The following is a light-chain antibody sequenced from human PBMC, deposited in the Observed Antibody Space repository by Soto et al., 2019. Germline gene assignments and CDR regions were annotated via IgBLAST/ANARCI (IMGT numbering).Light chain of an antibody. Sequence: EIVLTQSPVTLSLSPGERATLSCRASQSVTSYLAWYQQKPGQAPRLLISDASNRATGLPARFSGSGSGTDFTLTISSLEPEDFAVYYCQQRSDWPRTFGQGTKVDIK. CDR1: QSVTSY. V-gene: IGKV3-11*01. J-gene: IGKJ1*01. CDR3: QQRSDWPRT. CDR2: DAS.